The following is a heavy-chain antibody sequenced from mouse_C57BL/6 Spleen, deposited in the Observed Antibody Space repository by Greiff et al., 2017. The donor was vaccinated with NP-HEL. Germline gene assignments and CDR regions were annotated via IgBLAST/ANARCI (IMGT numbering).Heavy chain of an antibody. CDR3: ARRNYGSSLGGYFDV. Sequence: QVQLKQPGAELVKPGASVKMSCKASGYTFTSYWITWVKQRPGQGLEWIGDIYPGSGSTNYNEKFKSKATLTVDTSSSTAYMQLSSLTSEDSAVYDCARRNYGSSLGGYFDVWGTGTTVTVSS. D-gene: IGHD1-1*01. CDR1: GYTFTSYW. CDR2: IYPGSGST. J-gene: IGHJ1*03. V-gene: IGHV1-55*01.